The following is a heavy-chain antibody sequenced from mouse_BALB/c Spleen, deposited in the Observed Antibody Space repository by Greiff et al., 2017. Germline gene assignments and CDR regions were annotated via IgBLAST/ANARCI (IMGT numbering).Heavy chain of an antibody. CDR2: ISSGSSTI. V-gene: IGHV5-17*02. J-gene: IGHJ4*01. Sequence: DVQLVESGGGLVQPGGSRKLSCAASGFTFSSFGMHWVRQAPEKGLEWVAYISSGSSTIYYADTVKGRFTISRDNPKNTLFLQMTSLRSEDTAMYYCARDPYYAMDYWGQGTSVTVSS. CDR3: ARDPYYAMDY. CDR1: GFTFSSFG.